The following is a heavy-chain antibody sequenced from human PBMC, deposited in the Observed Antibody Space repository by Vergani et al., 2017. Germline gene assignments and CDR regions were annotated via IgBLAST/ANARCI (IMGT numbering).Heavy chain of an antibody. V-gene: IGHV1-46*03. CDR2: INPSGGHT. D-gene: IGHD3-9*01. Sequence: QVQVVQSGAEVKKSGASVKVSCKTSGYTFSNYYMHWVRQAPGQGLEWMGIINPSGGHTNYAQKFQGRVTMTRDTSTSTVYMELSSLRSEDTAIYYCARGDYGILTGYRYWGQGTLFPSPQ. CDR1: GYTFSNYY. J-gene: IGHJ4*02. CDR3: ARGDYGILTGYRY.